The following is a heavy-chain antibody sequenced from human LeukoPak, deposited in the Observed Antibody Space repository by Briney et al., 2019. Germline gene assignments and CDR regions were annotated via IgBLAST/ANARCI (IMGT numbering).Heavy chain of an antibody. Sequence: PSETLSLTCIVSGYSISSGYYWGWIRQPPGKGLEWIGSIYHSGSTYYNPSLKSRVTISVDTSKNQFSLKLSSVTAADTAVYYCARDARYYDSSGYYKFDPWGQGTLVTVSS. CDR2: IYHSGST. V-gene: IGHV4-38-2*02. D-gene: IGHD3-22*01. CDR3: ARDARYYDSSGYYKFDP. J-gene: IGHJ5*02. CDR1: GYSISSGYY.